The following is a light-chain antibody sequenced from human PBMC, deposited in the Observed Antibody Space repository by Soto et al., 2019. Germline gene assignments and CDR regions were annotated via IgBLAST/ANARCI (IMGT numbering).Light chain of an antibody. CDR3: QQYNTYPLT. CDR1: QGISSA. V-gene: IGKV1-13*02. Sequence: AIQLTQSPSSLSASVGDRLIITCRASQGISSALAWYQQKPGKPPRLLIYGASSLESGVPSRFSGSGFGTDVTLTISNMQPEDFAAYYCQQYNTYPLTFGGGTKVEIK. CDR2: GAS. J-gene: IGKJ4*01.